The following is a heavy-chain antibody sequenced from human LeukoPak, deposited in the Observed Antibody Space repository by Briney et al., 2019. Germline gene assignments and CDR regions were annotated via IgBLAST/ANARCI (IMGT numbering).Heavy chain of an antibody. CDR2: ISSSGSTI. V-gene: IGHV3-11*01. J-gene: IGHJ4*02. D-gene: IGHD4-17*01. CDR3: ARALTGDYPSPFDY. CDR1: GFTFSDYY. Sequence: PGESLRLSCAASGFTFSDYYMSWIRQAPGKGLEWVSYISSSGSTIYYADSVKGRFTISRDNAKNSLYLQMNSLRAEDTAVYYCARALTGDYPSPFDYWGQGTLVTVSS.